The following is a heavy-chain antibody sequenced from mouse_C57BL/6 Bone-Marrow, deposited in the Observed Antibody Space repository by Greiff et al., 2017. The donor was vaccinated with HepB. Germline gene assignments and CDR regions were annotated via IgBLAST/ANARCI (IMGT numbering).Heavy chain of an antibody. Sequence: LVESGAELVRPGASVTLSCKASGYTFTDYEMHWVKQTPVHGLEWIGAIDPETGGTAYNQKFKGKAILTAAKSSSTAYMELRSLTSEDSAVYYCTRRDLLWDYWGQGTTLTVSS. J-gene: IGHJ2*01. CDR2: IDPETGGT. V-gene: IGHV1-15*01. CDR3: TRRDLLWDY. D-gene: IGHD2-1*01. CDR1: GYTFTDYE.